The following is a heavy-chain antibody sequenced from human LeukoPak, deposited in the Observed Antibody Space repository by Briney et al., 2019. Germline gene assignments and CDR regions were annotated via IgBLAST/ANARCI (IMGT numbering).Heavy chain of an antibody. Sequence: GGSLRLSCAASGFTFSSYAMSWVRQAPGKGLEWVSAIRGSGGSTYYADSVKGRFTISRDNSKNTLYLQMNSLRAEDTAVYYCAKDTPRGSSGLFGGYFDYWGQGTLATVSS. J-gene: IGHJ4*02. V-gene: IGHV3-23*01. D-gene: IGHD3-22*01. CDR1: GFTFSSYA. CDR2: IRGSGGST. CDR3: AKDTPRGSSGLFGGYFDY.